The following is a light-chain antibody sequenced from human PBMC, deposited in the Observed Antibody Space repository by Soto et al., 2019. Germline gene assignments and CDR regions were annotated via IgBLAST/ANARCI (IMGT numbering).Light chain of an antibody. CDR2: AAS. J-gene: IGKJ2*01. Sequence: IVLTQSPDILSLSPGERATLSCRASQRLPPNYLAWYQHKRGQAPRLLIYAASNRATGIPDRFSGSGSGTDFTLTISRLEPEDFAVYYCQEYGRTFGQGTKLEIK. CDR1: QRLPPNY. V-gene: IGKV3-20*01. CDR3: QEYGRT.